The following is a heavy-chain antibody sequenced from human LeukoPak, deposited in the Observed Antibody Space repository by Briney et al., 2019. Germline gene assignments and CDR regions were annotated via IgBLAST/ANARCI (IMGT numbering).Heavy chain of an antibody. Sequence: GGSLRLSCAASGFTLSSYAMSWVRQAPGKGLEWVANIKQDGSEKYYVESVKGRSTISGDNAKNSLYLLVNSLRVEDTAVYYCARVWDGSGTYYNSLLDYWGQGTLVTVSS. CDR2: IKQDGSEK. J-gene: IGHJ4*02. V-gene: IGHV3-7*05. CDR3: ARVWDGSGTYYNSLLDY. CDR1: GFTLSSYA. D-gene: IGHD3-10*01.